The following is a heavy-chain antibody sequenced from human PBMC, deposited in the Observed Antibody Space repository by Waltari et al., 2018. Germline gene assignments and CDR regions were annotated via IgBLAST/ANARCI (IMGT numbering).Heavy chain of an antibody. CDR3: ARLAMVQGWFDP. CDR2: IYPGDSDT. Sequence: EVQLVQSGAEVKKPGESLQISCKGSGYSFTSYWIGWVRQMPGKGLEWMGIIYPGDSDTRNSPSVQGQVTIAGDKSISTAYLQWSSLKASDTAMYYCARLAMVQGWFDPWGQGTLVTVSS. J-gene: IGHJ5*02. D-gene: IGHD5-18*01. CDR1: GYSFTSYW. V-gene: IGHV5-51*01.